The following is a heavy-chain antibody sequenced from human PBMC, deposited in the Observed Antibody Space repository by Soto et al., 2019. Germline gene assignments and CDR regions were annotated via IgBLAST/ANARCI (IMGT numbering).Heavy chain of an antibody. CDR1: GGSISRGGYY. Sequence: QVQLQESGPGLVKPSQTLSLPCTVSGGSISRGGYYWNWIRHHQGKGLEWIGYIYYIGRTYYNPALKSRVTLSLHASNNQCSLTLSSVTAADSAVYYCARSVFPWGQGTLVTVSS. CDR2: IYYIGRT. CDR3: ARSVFP. V-gene: IGHV4-31*03. J-gene: IGHJ5*02.